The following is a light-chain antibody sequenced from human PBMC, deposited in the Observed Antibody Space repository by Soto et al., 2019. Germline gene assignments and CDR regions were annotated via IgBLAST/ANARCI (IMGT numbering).Light chain of an antibody. CDR1: QSVNSY. Sequence: EIVLTQSPATLSLSPGERATLSCRASQSVNSYLTWYQQKPGQAPRLLIYDASNRATGIPGRFSGSGSGTDFTLTISSLEPEDFAVYYCQQRTNWRLTFGGGTKVESK. CDR2: DAS. CDR3: QQRTNWRLT. V-gene: IGKV3-11*01. J-gene: IGKJ4*01.